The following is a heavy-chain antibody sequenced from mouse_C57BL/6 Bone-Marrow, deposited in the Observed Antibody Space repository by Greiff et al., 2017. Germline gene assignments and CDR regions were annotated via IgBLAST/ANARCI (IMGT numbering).Heavy chain of an antibody. CDR1: GYTFTSYD. CDR2: IYTRDGST. V-gene: IGHV1-85*01. CDR3: ARDYGSSYWYFDV. Sequence: QVHVKQSGPELVKPGASVKLSCKASGYTFTSYDINWVKQRPGQGLEWIGWIYTRDGSTTYNEKFKGKATLTVDTASSTAYMELHSLTSEDSAVYFCARDYGSSYWYFDVWGTGTTVTVSS. D-gene: IGHD1-1*01. J-gene: IGHJ1*03.